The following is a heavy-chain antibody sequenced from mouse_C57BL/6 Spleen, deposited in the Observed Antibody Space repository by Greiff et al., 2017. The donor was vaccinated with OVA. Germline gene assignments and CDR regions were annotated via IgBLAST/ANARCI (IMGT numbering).Heavy chain of an antibody. V-gene: IGHV2-6-1*01. CDR1: GFSLTSYG. CDR3: ARHEPVYYSMDY. Sequence: VQLVESGPGLVAPSQSLSITCTVSGFSLTSYGVSWVRQPPGKGLEWLVVIWSDGSTNYHSALISRLSISKDNSKSQVFLKMNSRQTDDTAMYYCARHEPVYYSMDYWGQGTAVTVSS. J-gene: IGHJ4*01. CDR2: IWSDGST.